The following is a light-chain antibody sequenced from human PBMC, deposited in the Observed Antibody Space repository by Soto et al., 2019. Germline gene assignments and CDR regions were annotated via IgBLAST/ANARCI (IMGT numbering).Light chain of an antibody. V-gene: IGLV2-8*01. CDR2: EVN. CDR1: SSDVGRHNY. Sequence: QSVLTQPPSASGSPGQSVTISCTGTSSDVGRHNYVSWYRQHPGKAPQLLIFEVNKRPSGVPYRFSASKSGITASLTVSGLQPEDEAAYYCSSYTDTDNFVIFGGGTKVTVL. CDR3: SSYTDTDNFVI. J-gene: IGLJ2*01.